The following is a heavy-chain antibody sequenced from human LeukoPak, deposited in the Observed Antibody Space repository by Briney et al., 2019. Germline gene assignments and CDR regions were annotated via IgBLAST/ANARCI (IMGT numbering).Heavy chain of an antibody. CDR2: IKQDASEK. V-gene: IGHV3-7*01. Sequence: GGSLRLSCAASGFTVSSNYMSWVRQAPGKGLGVANIKQDASEKYYVDSVKGRFTISRDNARNSLSLEMNSLRAEDTAVYYCARCGSYYELDYWGQGTLVTVFS. D-gene: IGHD1-26*01. CDR1: GFTVSSNY. CDR3: ARCGSYYELDY. J-gene: IGHJ4*02.